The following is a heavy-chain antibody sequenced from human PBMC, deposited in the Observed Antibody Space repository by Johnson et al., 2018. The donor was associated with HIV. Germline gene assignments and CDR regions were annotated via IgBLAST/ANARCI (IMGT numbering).Heavy chain of an antibody. J-gene: IGHJ3*02. CDR3: ARDSGLLLWSQGGFSAFDI. Sequence: VQLVESGCGLVQPGGSLRFSCAASGLTFSNSWMHWVCQAPGKGLEWVSVIYSGGSPYHADSVKGRFTFSRNNSKKTLYLQMNSLRPEDTAVYYCARDSGLLLWSQGGFSAFDIWGQGTMVTVSS. V-gene: IGHV3-66*02. CDR2: IYSGGSP. CDR1: GLTFSNSW. D-gene: IGHD3-10*01.